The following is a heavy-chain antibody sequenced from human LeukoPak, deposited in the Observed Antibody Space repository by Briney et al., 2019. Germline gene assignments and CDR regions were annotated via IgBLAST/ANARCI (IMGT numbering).Heavy chain of an antibody. CDR2: IYYSGST. CDR1: GGSISSYY. Sequence: SETLSLTCTVSGGSISSYYWSWIRQPPGKGLEWIGYIYYSGSTNYNPSLKSRVTISVDTSKNQFSLKLSSVTAADTAVYYCARMQISSSWYLYWYFDLWGRGTLVTVSS. CDR3: ARMQISSSWYLYWYFDL. V-gene: IGHV4-59*08. J-gene: IGHJ2*01. D-gene: IGHD6-13*01.